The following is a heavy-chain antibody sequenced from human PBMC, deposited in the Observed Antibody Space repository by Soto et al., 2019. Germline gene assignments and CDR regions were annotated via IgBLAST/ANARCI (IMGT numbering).Heavy chain of an antibody. V-gene: IGHV4-34*01. Sequence: QVQLQQWGAGLLKPSETLSLTCAVYGGSFSGFYWSWIRQPPGKGLEWIGEINHSGSTNYNPSLKSRVTISADTSKNQFSLQLSSVTAADTAVYYCVSKRGSCTGGSCNWYFDLWGRGTLVTVSS. CDR1: GGSFSGFY. D-gene: IGHD2-15*01. CDR3: VSKRGSCTGGSCNWYFDL. J-gene: IGHJ2*01. CDR2: INHSGST.